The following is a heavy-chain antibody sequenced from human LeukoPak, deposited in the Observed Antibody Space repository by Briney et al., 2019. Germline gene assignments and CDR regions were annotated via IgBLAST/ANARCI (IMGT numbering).Heavy chain of an antibody. D-gene: IGHD5-12*01. J-gene: IGHJ2*01. CDR2: ISYDGSNK. Sequence: GGSLRLSCAASGFTFSSYGMHWVRQAPGKGLEWVAVISYDGSNKYYADSVKGRFTISRDNSKNTLYLQMNSLRAEDTAVYYFAKDQGGYDSYWYFDLWGRGTLVTVSS. V-gene: IGHV3-30*18. CDR1: GFTFSSYG. CDR3: AKDQGGYDSYWYFDL.